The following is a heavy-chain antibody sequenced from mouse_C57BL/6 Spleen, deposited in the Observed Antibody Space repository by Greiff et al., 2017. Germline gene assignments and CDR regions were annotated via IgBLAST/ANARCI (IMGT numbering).Heavy chain of an antibody. V-gene: IGHV5-16*01. Sequence: EVQLVESEGGLVQPGSSMKLSCTASGFTFSDYYMAWVRQVPEKGLEWVANINHEGSSTYYLDSLKSRFIISRNNAKNILYLQMSSLKSEDTATYYCARDERRGFAYWGQGTLVTVSA. D-gene: IGHD2-12*01. CDR1: GFTFSDYY. J-gene: IGHJ3*01. CDR3: ARDERRGFAY. CDR2: INHEGSST.